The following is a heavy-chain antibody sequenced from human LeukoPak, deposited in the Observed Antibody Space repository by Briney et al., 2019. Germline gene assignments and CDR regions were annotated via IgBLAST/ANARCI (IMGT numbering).Heavy chain of an antibody. Sequence: GASVKVSCKASGYTFTSYGISWVRQAPGQGLEWMGRIIPILGIANYAQKFQGRVTITADKSTSTAYMELSSLRSDDTAVYYCARESDIVVVTASPFDYWGQGTLVTVSS. J-gene: IGHJ4*02. CDR3: ARESDIVVVTASPFDY. CDR1: GYTFTSYG. V-gene: IGHV1-69*04. CDR2: IIPILGIA. D-gene: IGHD2-21*02.